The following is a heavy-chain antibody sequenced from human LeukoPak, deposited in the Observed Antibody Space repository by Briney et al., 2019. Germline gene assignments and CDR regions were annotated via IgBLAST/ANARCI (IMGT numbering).Heavy chain of an antibody. Sequence: ASVKVSCKASGYTSTGYYMHWVRQAPGQRLEWMGWINPNSGSTNYAQKFQVRVTMSRDTSISTAYMELSRLRSDDTAVYYCAREELRVLRFLEWLPGDYWSQGTLVTVSS. V-gene: IGHV1-2*02. D-gene: IGHD3-3*01. CDR3: AREELRVLRFLEWLPGDY. J-gene: IGHJ4*02. CDR2: INPNSGST. CDR1: GYTSTGYY.